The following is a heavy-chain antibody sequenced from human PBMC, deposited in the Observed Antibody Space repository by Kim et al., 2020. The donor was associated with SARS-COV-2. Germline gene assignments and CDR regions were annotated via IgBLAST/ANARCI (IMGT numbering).Heavy chain of an antibody. J-gene: IGHJ6*03. Sequence: SQTLSLTCAISGDSVSSNSVAWNWIRQSPSRGLEWLGRAYYRSKWYIDYAASVKSRITINPDTSQNQFSLQLNSVTPEDTAVYYCARQAYFYSMDVWGKGTTVTVSS. V-gene: IGHV6-1*01. CDR2: AYYRSKWYI. CDR1: GDSVSSNSVA. CDR3: ARQAYFYSMDV.